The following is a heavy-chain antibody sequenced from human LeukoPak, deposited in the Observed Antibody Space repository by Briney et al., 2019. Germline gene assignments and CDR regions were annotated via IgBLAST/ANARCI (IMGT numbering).Heavy chain of an antibody. D-gene: IGHD2-21*01. V-gene: IGHV3-23*01. Sequence: SGGSLRLSCAASGFTFSNYAMSWVRQAPGKGLEWVSGISAGGSTTFYADSVRGRFTISRDNSKNTLFLQMNSLRAEDAALYYCAKGTISVLDYWGQGTLVT. CDR1: GFTFSNYA. J-gene: IGHJ4*02. CDR2: ISAGGSTT. CDR3: AKGTISVLDY.